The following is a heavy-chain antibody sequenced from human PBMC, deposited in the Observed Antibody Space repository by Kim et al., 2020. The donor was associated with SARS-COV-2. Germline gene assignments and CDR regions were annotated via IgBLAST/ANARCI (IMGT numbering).Heavy chain of an antibody. Sequence: SETLSLTCTVSGGSISDYYWSWIRQSPRKELEWIGCIYYIGTTSYNPSLRSRVDISLDTSKKQFSLKLSSVTAADTAVYYCAGYWRGDGCFSRASFAYWG. J-gene: IGHJ4*01. D-gene: IGHD2-15*01. V-gene: IGHV4-59*01. CDR1: GGSISDYY. CDR3: AGYWRGDGCFSRASFAY. CDR2: IYYIGTT.